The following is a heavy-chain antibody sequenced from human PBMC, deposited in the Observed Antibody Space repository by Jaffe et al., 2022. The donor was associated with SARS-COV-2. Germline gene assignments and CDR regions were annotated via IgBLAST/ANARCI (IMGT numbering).Heavy chain of an antibody. CDR3: ARAPARGIAAAGMDHFWFDP. J-gene: IGHJ5*02. CDR2: INPNSGGT. CDR1: GYTFTGYY. Sequence: QVQLVQSGAEVKKPGASVKVSCKASGYTFTGYYMHWVRQAPGQGLEWMGRINPNSGGTNYAQKFQGRVTMTRDTSISTAYMELSRLRSDDTAVYYCARAPARGIAAAGMDHFWFDPWGQGTLVTVSS. D-gene: IGHD6-13*01. V-gene: IGHV1-2*06.